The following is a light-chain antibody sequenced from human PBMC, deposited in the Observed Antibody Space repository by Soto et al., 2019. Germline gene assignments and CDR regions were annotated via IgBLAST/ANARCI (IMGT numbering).Light chain of an antibody. J-gene: IGKJ1*01. V-gene: IGKV1-17*01. CDR1: QGIRSD. CDR2: AAS. Sequence: DIQMTQSPSSLSASVGDRVTITCRASQGIRSDLAWYQQKPGKAPKRLIYAASGLQSGVPSRFSGSGSGTEFSLTISSLHPEDFATYFCLQNNSYPRTFGQGTKVEIK. CDR3: LQNNSYPRT.